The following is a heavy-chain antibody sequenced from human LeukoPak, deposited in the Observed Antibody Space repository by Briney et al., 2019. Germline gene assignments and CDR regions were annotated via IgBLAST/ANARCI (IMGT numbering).Heavy chain of an antibody. V-gene: IGHV3-74*01. Sequence: GGSLRLSCAASGFTFSNYWMHWVRQAPGKGLVWVSRLNSDGSSTNYADSVKGRFTISRDNAKNSLYLQMNSLRAEDTAVYYCASSTEELAAVLDLGWGQGTLVTVSP. D-gene: IGHD5-24*01. CDR1: GFTFSNYW. CDR2: LNSDGSST. J-gene: IGHJ4*02. CDR3: ASSTEELAAVLDLG.